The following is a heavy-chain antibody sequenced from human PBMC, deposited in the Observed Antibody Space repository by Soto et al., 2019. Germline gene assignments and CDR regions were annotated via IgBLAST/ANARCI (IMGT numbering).Heavy chain of an antibody. CDR2: ISGSGGST. V-gene: IGHV3-23*01. CDR1: GFTFSSYA. CDR3: AKDFSCSGGSCYGLFDY. Sequence: EVQLLESGGGLVQPGGSLRLSCAASGFTFSSYAMSWVRQAPGKGLEWVSAISGSGGSTYYADSVKGRFTISRDNSKNTLYLQMNSLRADDTAVYYCAKDFSCSGGSCYGLFDYWGQGTLVTVSS. J-gene: IGHJ4*02. D-gene: IGHD2-15*01.